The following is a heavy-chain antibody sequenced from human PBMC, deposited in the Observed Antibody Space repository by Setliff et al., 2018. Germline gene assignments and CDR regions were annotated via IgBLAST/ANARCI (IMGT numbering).Heavy chain of an antibody. CDR1: GGSINEANYY. CDR3: ARAPASGTYNNLYPYYNDV. V-gene: IGHV4-61*09. J-gene: IGHJ6*03. Sequence: PSETLSLTCTVSGGSINEANYYWSWIRQPAGKGLEWIGHIYTRGSTNYNPSLRSRVSISVDTSKNHFSLRLSSVTAADTAVYYCARAPASGTYNNLYPYYNDVWGKGTTVTVSS. CDR2: IYTRGST. D-gene: IGHD1-26*01.